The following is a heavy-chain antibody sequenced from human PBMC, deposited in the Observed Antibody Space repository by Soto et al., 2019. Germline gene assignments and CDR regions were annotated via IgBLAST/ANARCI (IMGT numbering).Heavy chain of an antibody. CDR2: INHSGST. CDR1: GGSFSGYY. J-gene: IGHJ4*02. CDR3: ARGYPYYDFWSGYYTGSPRFVY. D-gene: IGHD3-3*01. V-gene: IGHV4-34*01. Sequence: SETLSLTCAVYGGSFSGYYWSWIRQPPGKGLEWIGEINHSGSTNYNPSLKSRVTISVDTSKNQFSLKLSSVTAADTAVYYCARGYPYYDFWSGYYTGSPRFVYWGQGTLVTVSS.